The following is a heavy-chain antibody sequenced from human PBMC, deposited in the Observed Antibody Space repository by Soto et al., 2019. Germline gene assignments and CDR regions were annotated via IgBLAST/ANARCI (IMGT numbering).Heavy chain of an antibody. CDR3: AREPSSGDDAFDI. V-gene: IGHV3-66*01. CDR1: GFTVSSNY. CDR2: MYSGGST. D-gene: IGHD6-19*01. J-gene: IGHJ3*02. Sequence: GGSLRLSCAASGFTVSSNYMSWVRQAPGKGLEWGSVMYSGGSTYYADSVKGRFTISRDNSKNTLYLQMNSLRAEDTAVYYRAREPSSGDDAFDIWGQGTMVTVSS.